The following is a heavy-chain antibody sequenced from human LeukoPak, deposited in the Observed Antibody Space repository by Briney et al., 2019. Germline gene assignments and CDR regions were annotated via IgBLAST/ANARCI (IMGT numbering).Heavy chain of an antibody. Sequence: ASVTVSCKASGYTFTVYYIHWVRQAPGQGLEWMGWINPNSGDTNSAQKFQGRVTLTRDTSITTAYLEMSSLRSDDTAVYYCARDLGSGWIIVDYWGQGTLVTVSS. V-gene: IGHV1-2*02. J-gene: IGHJ4*02. CDR2: INPNSGDT. D-gene: IGHD6-19*01. CDR3: ARDLGSGWIIVDY. CDR1: GYTFTVYY.